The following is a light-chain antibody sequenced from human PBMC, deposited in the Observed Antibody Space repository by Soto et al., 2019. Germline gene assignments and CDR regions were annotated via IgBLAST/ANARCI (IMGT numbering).Light chain of an antibody. Sequence: QSALTQPASVSGSPGQSITISCTGTSSDVGGYNYVSWYQQHPGKAPKLMIYDVSNRPSGVSNRFSGSKSGNTASLTISGLMAEDQADYCCSSYTSSSPDVFGPGTKLTVL. CDR1: SSDVGGYNY. CDR3: SSYTSSSPDV. V-gene: IGLV2-14*01. J-gene: IGLJ1*01. CDR2: DVS.